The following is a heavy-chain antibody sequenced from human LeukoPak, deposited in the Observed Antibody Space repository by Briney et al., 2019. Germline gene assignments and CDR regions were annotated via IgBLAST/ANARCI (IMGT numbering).Heavy chain of an antibody. J-gene: IGHJ4*02. CDR1: GFTFKNYV. Sequence: GGSLRLSCVASGFTFKNYVMNWVRQAPGKGLEWLATIYGSGVSISYADSVKGRFTITRDNSNNTLYLQMNSLRAEDTAMYYCAKDLGWELPAEAYWGQGILVTVSS. CDR2: IYGSGVSI. V-gene: IGHV3-23*01. CDR3: AKDLGWELPAEAY. D-gene: IGHD1-26*01.